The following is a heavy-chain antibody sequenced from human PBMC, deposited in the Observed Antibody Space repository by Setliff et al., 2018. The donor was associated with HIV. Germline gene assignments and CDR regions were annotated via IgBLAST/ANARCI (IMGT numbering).Heavy chain of an antibody. V-gene: IGHV3-74*01. CDR3: ARGPTTVTNYYYYYMDV. J-gene: IGHJ6*03. CDR1: GFIFSNYW. D-gene: IGHD4-17*01. CDR2: INSDGSSI. Sequence: GGSLRLSCAASGFIFSNYWMHWVRQAPGKGLVWVSRINSDGSSISYADSVKGRFTISRDNAKNTLYLQMNGLRAEDTAVYYCARGPTTVTNYYYYYMDVWGKGTTVTVSS.